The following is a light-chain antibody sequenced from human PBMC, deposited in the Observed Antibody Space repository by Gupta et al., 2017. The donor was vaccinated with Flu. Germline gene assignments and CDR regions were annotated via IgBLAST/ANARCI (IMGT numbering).Light chain of an antibody. J-gene: IGKJ4*01. Sequence: GTLSLSPGERATLSCRASQSVNSNYLAWYQQKPGQAPRLLIYGASSRAIGIPDRFNGSGSGTDFTLTISRLEPEDFAVYYCQQDVRSPLTFGGGTKVEI. V-gene: IGKV3-20*01. CDR3: QQDVRSPLT. CDR1: QSVNSNY. CDR2: GAS.